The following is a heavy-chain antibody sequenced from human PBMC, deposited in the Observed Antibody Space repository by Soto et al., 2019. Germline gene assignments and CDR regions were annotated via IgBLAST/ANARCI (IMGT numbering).Heavy chain of an antibody. D-gene: IGHD2-2*01. CDR2: IKSKTDGGTT. J-gene: IGHJ4*02. V-gene: IGHV3-15*01. Sequence: EVQLVEYGGGLVKPGGSLRLSCAASGFTFSNAWMSWVRQAPGKGLEWVGRIKSKTDGGTTDYAAPVKGRLTISRDESKNTLYLQMNSLKTEDTAVYYCTMNIVVIPAAPYYFGCWGQATLVTVSS. CDR1: GFTFSNAW. CDR3: TMNIVVIPAAPYYFGC.